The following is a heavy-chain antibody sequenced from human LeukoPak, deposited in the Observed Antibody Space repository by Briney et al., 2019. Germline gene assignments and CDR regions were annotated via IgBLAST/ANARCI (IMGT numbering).Heavy chain of an antibody. Sequence: GGSLRLSCAASGFTFSSYAMSWVRQALGKGLEWVSAISGSGGSTYYAESVKGRFTISRDNSKNTLYLQMNSLRAEDTAVYYCAKDGDTYYYDSSGYPWYFDYWGQGTLVTVSS. CDR1: GFTFSSYA. D-gene: IGHD3-22*01. CDR2: ISGSGGST. CDR3: AKDGDTYYYDSSGYPWYFDY. J-gene: IGHJ4*02. V-gene: IGHV3-23*01.